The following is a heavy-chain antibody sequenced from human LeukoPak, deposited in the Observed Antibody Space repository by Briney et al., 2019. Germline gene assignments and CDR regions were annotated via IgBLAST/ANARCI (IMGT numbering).Heavy chain of an antibody. CDR2: INPNSGGT. CDR3: AGVVGALSDDAFDI. D-gene: IGHD1-26*01. J-gene: IGHJ3*02. Sequence: ASVKVSCKVSGYTFTGYYMHWVRQAPGQGLEWMGRINPNSGGTNYAQKFQGRVTMTRDTSISTAYMELSRLRSDDTAVYYCAGVVGALSDDAFDIWGQGTMVTVSS. CDR1: GYTFTGYY. V-gene: IGHV1-2*06.